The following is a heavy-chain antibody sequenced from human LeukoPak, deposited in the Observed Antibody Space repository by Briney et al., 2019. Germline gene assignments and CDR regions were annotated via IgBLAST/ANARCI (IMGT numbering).Heavy chain of an antibody. Sequence: GESLKTSCKGSGYSFTSYWIGWVRQMPGKGLEWMGIIYPGDSDTRYSPSFQGQVTISADKSISTAYLQWSSLKASDTAMYYCARQVSDSSGYDAFDIWGQGTMVTVSS. CDR2: IYPGDSDT. J-gene: IGHJ3*02. CDR3: ARQVSDSSGYDAFDI. D-gene: IGHD3-22*01. V-gene: IGHV5-51*01. CDR1: GYSFTSYW.